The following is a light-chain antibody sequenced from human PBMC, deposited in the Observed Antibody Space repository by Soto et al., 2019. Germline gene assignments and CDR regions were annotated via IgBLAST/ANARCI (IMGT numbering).Light chain of an antibody. V-gene: IGLV1-44*01. CDR3: AAWDDSLNGYV. CDR2: SDN. CDR1: SANIGSNT. Sequence: QSVLTQPPSASGTPGQRVTISCSGSSANIGSNTVNWYQHLPVTAPKLLIHSDNQRPSGVPVRFSGSKSGTSASLAISGLQSEDEADYYCAAWDDSLNGYVFGTGTKVTVL. J-gene: IGLJ1*01.